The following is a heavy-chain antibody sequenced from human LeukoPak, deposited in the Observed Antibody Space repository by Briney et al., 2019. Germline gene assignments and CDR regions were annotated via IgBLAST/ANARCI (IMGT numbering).Heavy chain of an antibody. CDR2: IYYSGST. CDR1: GGSISSYY. V-gene: IGHV4-59*12. J-gene: IGHJ6*03. CDR3: ARGRRERGYYMDV. D-gene: IGHD1-1*01. Sequence: SETLSLTCTVSGGSISSYYWSWIRQPPGKGLESIGYIYYSGSTNYNPSLKSRVTISVDTSKNQFSLKLSSVTAADTAVYYCARGRRERGYYMDVWGKGTTVTVSS.